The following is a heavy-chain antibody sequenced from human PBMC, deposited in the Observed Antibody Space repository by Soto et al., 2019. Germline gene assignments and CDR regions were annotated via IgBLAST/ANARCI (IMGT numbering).Heavy chain of an antibody. CDR2: IKQDGSEK. CDR3: ARDVPYCSSTSCYPRVYYYMDV. V-gene: IGHV3-7*01. CDR1: GFTFSSYW. D-gene: IGHD2-2*01. Sequence: GGSLRLSCAASGFTFSSYWMSWVRQAPGKGLEWVANIKQDGSEKYYVDSVKGRFTISRDNAKNSLYLQMNSLRAEDTAVYYCARDVPYCSSTSCYPRVYYYMDVWGKGTTVTVSS. J-gene: IGHJ6*03.